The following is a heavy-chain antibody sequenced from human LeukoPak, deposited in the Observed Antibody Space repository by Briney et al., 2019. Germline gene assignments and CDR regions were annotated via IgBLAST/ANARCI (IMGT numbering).Heavy chain of an antibody. J-gene: IGHJ6*03. CDR1: GFTFSDYN. Sequence: PGGSLRLSCAASGFTFSDYNMRWLRHAPGQGLEWVSSISRSGSTKYYADSVKGRFTISRDNAKNSLFLQMNSLRAEDTAVYYCARVLRYCSGGNCYSGGLGYMDVWGKGTTVTISS. CDR3: ARVLRYCSGGNCYSGGLGYMDV. D-gene: IGHD2-15*01. V-gene: IGHV3-11*01. CDR2: ISRSGSTK.